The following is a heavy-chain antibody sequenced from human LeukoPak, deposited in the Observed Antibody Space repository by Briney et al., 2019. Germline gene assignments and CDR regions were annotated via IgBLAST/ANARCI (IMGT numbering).Heavy chain of an antibody. CDR1: GFTFSSYA. Sequence: PGGSLRLSCAASGFTFSSYAMSWVRQAPGKGLEWVSAISGSGGSTYYADSVKGRFTISRDNSKNTLYLQMNSLRVEDTAVYYCAKGRGYSSSWYYIDYWGQGTLVTVSS. CDR3: AKGRGYSSSWYYIDY. V-gene: IGHV3-23*01. D-gene: IGHD6-13*01. J-gene: IGHJ4*02. CDR2: ISGSGGST.